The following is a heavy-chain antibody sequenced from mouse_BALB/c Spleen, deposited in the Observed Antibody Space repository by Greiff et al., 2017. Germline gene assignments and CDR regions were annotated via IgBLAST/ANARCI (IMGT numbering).Heavy chain of an antibody. D-gene: IGHD4-1*01. CDR3: ARGGETGTDY. V-gene: IGHV5-17*02. Sequence: EVNVVESGGGLVQPGGSRKLSCAASGFTFSSFGMHWVRQAPEKGLEWVAYISSGSSTIYYADTVKGRFTISRDNPKNTLFLQMTSLRSEDTAMYYCARGGETGTDYWGQGTTLTVSS. J-gene: IGHJ2*01. CDR1: GFTFSSFG. CDR2: ISSGSSTI.